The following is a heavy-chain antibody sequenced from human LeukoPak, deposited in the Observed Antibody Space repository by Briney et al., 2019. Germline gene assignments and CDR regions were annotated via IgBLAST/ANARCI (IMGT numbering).Heavy chain of an antibody. CDR1: GFTFSSYW. Sequence: GGSLRLSCAASGFTFSSYWMSWVRQAPGKGLEWVANIKQDGSEKYYVDSVKGRFTISRDNSKNTLSLQMNSLRAEDTAVYYCAKEPTSRGYNDIDYWGQGTLVTVSS. CDR2: IKQDGSEK. CDR3: AKEPTSRGYNDIDY. J-gene: IGHJ4*02. D-gene: IGHD3-22*01. V-gene: IGHV3-7*01.